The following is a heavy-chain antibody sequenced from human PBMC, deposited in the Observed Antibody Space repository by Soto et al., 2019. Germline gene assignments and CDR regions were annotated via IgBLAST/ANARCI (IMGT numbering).Heavy chain of an antibody. CDR2: INPNSGGT. CDR3: ACSSSHDAFDI. J-gene: IGHJ3*02. Sequence: ASVTVSCQASGYTFTSYAMHWVRQAPGQGLEWMGWINPNSGGTNYAQKFQGWVTMTRDTSISTAYMELSRLRSDDTAVYYCACSSSHDAFDIWGQGTMVTVSS. D-gene: IGHD6-13*01. CDR1: GYTFTSYA. V-gene: IGHV1-2*04.